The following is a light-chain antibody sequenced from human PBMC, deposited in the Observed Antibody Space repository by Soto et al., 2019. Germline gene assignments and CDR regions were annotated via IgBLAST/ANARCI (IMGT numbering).Light chain of an antibody. CDR1: QSLLHSDGKTY. J-gene: IGKJ1*01. V-gene: IGKV2D-29*01. Sequence: DIVMTQTPLSLSVTPGQPASISCTSSQSLLHSDGKTYLYWYLQRSGQPPQLLIHEVSNRFSGVQDRCGGGSGTEFTLEISRVEAEDVGIYYCMQSIQLPRTFGQGTKVEIK. CDR2: EVS. CDR3: MQSIQLPRT.